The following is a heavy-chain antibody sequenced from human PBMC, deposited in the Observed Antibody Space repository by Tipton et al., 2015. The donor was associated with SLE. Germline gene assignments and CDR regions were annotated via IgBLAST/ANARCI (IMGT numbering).Heavy chain of an antibody. V-gene: IGHV4-59*11. J-gene: IGHJ4*02. D-gene: IGHD4-17*01. Sequence: TLSLTCTVSGGSISSHYWSWIRQPPGKGLEWIGYIYYSGSTNYNPSLKSRVTISVDTSKNQFSLKLSSVTAADTAVYYCARHMTTVTGGLDYWGQGTLVTVPS. CDR2: IYYSGST. CDR1: GGSISSHY. CDR3: ARHMTTVTGGLDY.